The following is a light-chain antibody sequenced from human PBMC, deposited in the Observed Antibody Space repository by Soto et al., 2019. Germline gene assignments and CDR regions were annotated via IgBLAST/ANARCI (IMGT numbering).Light chain of an antibody. J-gene: IGKJ2*01. V-gene: IGKV1-33*01. CDR3: QQYDNLPYT. CDR1: QSINNF. Sequence: QMTQSPPSLSASQGDRVSISCRASQSINNFLHWYQKKPGKAPELLIFAASTLQTGVPSRFRGSGSGTDFTLTISSLQPQDFATYYCQQYDNLPYTFGQGTKLEIK. CDR2: AAS.